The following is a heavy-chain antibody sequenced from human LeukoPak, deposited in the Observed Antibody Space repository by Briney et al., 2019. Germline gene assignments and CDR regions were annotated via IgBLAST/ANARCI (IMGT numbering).Heavy chain of an antibody. CDR1: GGSISSGGYY. Sequence: SSETLSLTCTVSGGSISSGGYYWSWIRQHPGKGLEWIGYIYYSGSTYYNPSLKSRVTISVDTSKNQFSLKLSSVTAADTAVYYCARYPGYSSSWYEGYFDYWGQGTLVTVSS. D-gene: IGHD6-13*01. CDR3: ARYPGYSSSWYEGYFDY. CDR2: IYYSGST. V-gene: IGHV4-31*03. J-gene: IGHJ4*02.